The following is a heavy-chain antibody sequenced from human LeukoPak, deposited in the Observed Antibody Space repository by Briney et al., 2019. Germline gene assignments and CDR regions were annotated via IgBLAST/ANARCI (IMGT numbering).Heavy chain of an antibody. D-gene: IGHD3-10*01. V-gene: IGHV4-39*01. J-gene: IGHJ4*02. CDR1: GGSISSSSYY. CDR3: ARSSADWFGELYYFDY. Sequence: SQTLSLTCTVSGGSISSSSYYWGWIRQPPGKGLEWIGSIYYSGSTYYNPSLKSRVTISVDTSKNQFSLKLSSVTAADTAVYYCARSSADWFGELYYFDYWGQGTLVTVSS. CDR2: IYYSGST.